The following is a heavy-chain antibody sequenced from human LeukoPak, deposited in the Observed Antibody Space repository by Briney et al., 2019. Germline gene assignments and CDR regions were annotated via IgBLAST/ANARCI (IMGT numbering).Heavy chain of an antibody. D-gene: IGHD5-18*01. J-gene: IGHJ4*02. CDR1: GFTFTTYG. Sequence: GGSLRLSCAASGFTFTTYGMNWVRQAPGKGLGWVSGVTPSDDPTYYADSVKGRFIISRDNSKNTMYLQMNSLRAEDTGVYYCAKDSGWIQFIDWGQGTPVTVSS. V-gene: IGHV3-23*01. CDR2: VTPSDDPT. CDR3: AKDSGWIQFID.